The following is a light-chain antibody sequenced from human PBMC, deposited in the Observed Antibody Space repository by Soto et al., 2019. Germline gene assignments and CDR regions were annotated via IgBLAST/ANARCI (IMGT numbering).Light chain of an antibody. CDR2: GAS. CDR3: QQYCSSPPWT. Sequence: ESVLTQSPGTLSLSPGERATLSCRASQSVSSNYLAWYQQKPGQAPRLLIYGASTRATGIPDRFSGSGSGTDCTLTISRLEPEDSAVYYCQQYCSSPPWTFGQGTKVEIK. CDR1: QSVSSNY. J-gene: IGKJ1*01. V-gene: IGKV3-20*01.